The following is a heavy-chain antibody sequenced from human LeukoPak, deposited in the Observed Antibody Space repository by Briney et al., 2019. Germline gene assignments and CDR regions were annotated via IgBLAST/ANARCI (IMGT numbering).Heavy chain of an antibody. V-gene: IGHV4-59*12. CDR2: IYYSGMT. D-gene: IGHD3-3*01. Sequence: SETLSLTCTVSGGSISSYYGSWIRQPPGKRPEWIGYIYYSGMTNYNPSLKSRVTISVDTSKNQFSLKLSSVTAADTAVYYCARAGDDFWSGYYHFDYWGQGTLVTVSS. J-gene: IGHJ4*02. CDR3: ARAGDDFWSGYYHFDY. CDR1: GGSISSYY.